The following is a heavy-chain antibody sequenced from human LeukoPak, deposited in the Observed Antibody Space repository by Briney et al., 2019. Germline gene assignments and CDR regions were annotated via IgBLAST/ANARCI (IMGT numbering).Heavy chain of an antibody. CDR1: GFTFTSYA. J-gene: IGHJ4*02. V-gene: IGHV3-23*01. D-gene: IGHD3-10*01. CDR2: ISGSGAVA. Sequence: GGSLRLSCAASGFTFTSYAMTWVRLAPGKGLEWLSAISGSGAVAYYADSVKGRFTISRDNSRNMLFLQMNSLRAEDTAIYYCAQGGQLRKGGPGTLVTVSS. CDR3: AQGGQLRK.